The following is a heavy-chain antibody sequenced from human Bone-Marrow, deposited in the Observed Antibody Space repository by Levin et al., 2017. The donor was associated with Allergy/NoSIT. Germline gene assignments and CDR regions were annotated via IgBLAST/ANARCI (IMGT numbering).Heavy chain of an antibody. Sequence: GESLKISCKASGYTFTSYAMNWVRQAPGQGLEWMGWINTNTGNPTYAQGFTGRFVFSLDTSVSTAYLQISSLKAEDTAVYYCARDRGKWLVHSFGYWGQGTLVTVSS. CDR2: INTNTGNP. D-gene: IGHD6-19*01. CDR3: ARDRGKWLVHSFGY. J-gene: IGHJ4*02. V-gene: IGHV7-4-1*02. CDR1: GYTFTSYA.